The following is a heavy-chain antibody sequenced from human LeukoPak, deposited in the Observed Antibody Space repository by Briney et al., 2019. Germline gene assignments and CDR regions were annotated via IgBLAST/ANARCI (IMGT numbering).Heavy chain of an antibody. Sequence: ASVKVSCKASGYTFTGYYMHWLRQAPGQGLEWMGRINPNSGGTNYAQKFQGRVTMTRETSISTAYMELSRLRSDDTAVYYCARDRRWPAAGYYYYMDVWGKGTTVTVSS. CDR2: INPNSGGT. CDR3: ARDRRWPAAGYYYYMDV. CDR1: GYTFTGYY. J-gene: IGHJ6*03. D-gene: IGHD5-24*01. V-gene: IGHV1-2*06.